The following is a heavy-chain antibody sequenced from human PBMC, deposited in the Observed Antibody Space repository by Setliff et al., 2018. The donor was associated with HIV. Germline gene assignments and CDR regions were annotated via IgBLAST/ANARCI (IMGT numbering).Heavy chain of an antibody. CDR1: GFTFSSYA. CDR2: ISGSGGST. D-gene: IGHD1-1*01. Sequence: GGSLRLSCAASGFTFSSYAMSWVRQAPGKGLEWVSAISGSGGSTYYADSVKGRFTISRDNAKNTLYLRVNSLRPEDTAVYYCASARIPTGGTSTSLDYWGQGTLVTVSS. CDR3: ASARIPTGGTSTSLDY. V-gene: IGHV3-23*01. J-gene: IGHJ4*02.